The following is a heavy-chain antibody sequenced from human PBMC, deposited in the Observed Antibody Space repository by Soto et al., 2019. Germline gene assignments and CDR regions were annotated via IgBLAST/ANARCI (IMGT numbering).Heavy chain of an antibody. V-gene: IGHV1-69*05. CDR3: ARIPPSYDSSGYYYVLYY. Sequence: ASVKVSCKASGGTFSSYAISWVRQAPEQGLEWMGGIIPIFGTANYAQKLQGRVTMTTDTSTSTAYMELRSLRSDDTAVYYCARIPPSYDSSGYYYVLYYWGQGTLVTVSS. CDR1: GGTFSSYA. J-gene: IGHJ4*02. D-gene: IGHD3-22*01. CDR2: IIPIFGTA.